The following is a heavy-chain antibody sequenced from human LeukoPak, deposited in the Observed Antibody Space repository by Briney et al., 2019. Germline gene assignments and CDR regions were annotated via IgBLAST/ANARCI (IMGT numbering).Heavy chain of an antibody. CDR1: GLTFCIHE. V-gene: IGHV3-48*03. Sequence: PGGSLTLSCALSGLTFCIHEMICPRHAPEKGLEWVSYIINCGSNIYYADSVKGRFTISRDNAKNSLYLQMNSHRAEDTGVYFCARDDYGDYVSRYYYGLDVWGQGTMVTVSS. D-gene: IGHD4-17*01. J-gene: IGHJ6*02. CDR2: IINCGSNI. CDR3: ARDDYGDYVSRYYYGLDV.